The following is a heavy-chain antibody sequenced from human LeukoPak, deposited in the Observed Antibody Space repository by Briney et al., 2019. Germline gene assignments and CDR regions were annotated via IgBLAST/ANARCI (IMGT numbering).Heavy chain of an antibody. Sequence: GGSLRLSCAASGFTFSSYAMSWVRQAPGKGLEWVSAISGSGGSTYYTDSVKGRFTISRDNSKNTLYLQMNSLRAEDTAVYYCVRDDDRPDNGLDYWGQGTLVTVSS. D-gene: IGHD3-22*01. J-gene: IGHJ4*02. CDR1: GFTFSSYA. CDR2: ISGSGGST. V-gene: IGHV3-23*01. CDR3: VRDDDRPDNGLDY.